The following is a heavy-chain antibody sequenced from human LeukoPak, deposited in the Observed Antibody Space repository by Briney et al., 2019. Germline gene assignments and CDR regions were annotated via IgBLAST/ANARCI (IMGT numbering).Heavy chain of an antibody. J-gene: IGHJ4*02. CDR2: VYHSGST. Sequence: SEALSLTCAVSGYSISSGYYWGWIRQPPGGGLEWIGSVYHSGSTYYNPSLKSRVTISVDTSKNQFSLKLKSVTAADTAVYFCAKTESSGIVGATTQFDYWGQGTLVTVSS. V-gene: IGHV4-38-2*01. CDR1: GYSISSGYY. CDR3: AKTESSGIVGATTQFDY. D-gene: IGHD1-26*01.